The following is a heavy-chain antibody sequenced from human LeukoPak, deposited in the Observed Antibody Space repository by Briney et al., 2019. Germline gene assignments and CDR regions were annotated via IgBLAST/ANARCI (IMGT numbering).Heavy chain of an antibody. J-gene: IGHJ4*02. CDR1: GGSISSSSYY. V-gene: IGHV4-39*01. CDR2: IYYSGST. D-gene: IGHD2-15*01. Sequence: SETLSLTCTVSGGSISSSSYYWGWLRQPPGKGLEWIGSIYYSGSTYYNPSLKSRVTISVDTSKNQFSLKLSSVTAADTAVYYCAGQIYCSGGSCYFDYWGQGTLVTVSS. CDR3: AGQIYCSGGSCYFDY.